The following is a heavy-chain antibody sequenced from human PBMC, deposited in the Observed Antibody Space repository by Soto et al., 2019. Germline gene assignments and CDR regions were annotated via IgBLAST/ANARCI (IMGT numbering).Heavy chain of an antibody. J-gene: IGHJ4*02. CDR2: IYYSGST. CDR1: GGSISNYY. D-gene: IGHD5-18*01. V-gene: IGHV4-59*08. Sequence: SETLSLTCTVSGGSISNYYWSWIRQPPGKGLEWIGYIYYSGSTNYNPSLKSRVTISVDTSKNQFSLKLSSVTAADTAVYYCARHRYSYGVYYVDHWGQGTLVTVS. CDR3: ARHRYSYGVYYVDH.